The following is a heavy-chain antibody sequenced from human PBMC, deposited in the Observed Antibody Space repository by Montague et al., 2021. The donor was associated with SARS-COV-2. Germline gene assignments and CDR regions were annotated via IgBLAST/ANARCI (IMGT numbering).Heavy chain of an antibody. J-gene: IGHJ6*02. Sequence: SETLSLTCTVYGGSISNYYWSWIRQPPGRGLEWIGNIYYSGSTDYSPSLKSRVTISLDTSKNQFSLKVTSATAADTAVYYCARGGGYYNYGLDVWGPGTTVTVSS. D-gene: IGHD3-22*01. CDR3: ARGGGYYNYGLDV. V-gene: IGHV4-59*01. CDR2: IYYSGST. CDR1: GGSISNYY.